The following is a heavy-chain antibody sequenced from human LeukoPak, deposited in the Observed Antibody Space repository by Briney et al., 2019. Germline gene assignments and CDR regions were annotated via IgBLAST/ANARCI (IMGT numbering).Heavy chain of an antibody. CDR2: IYYSGST. D-gene: IGHD6-13*01. J-gene: IGHJ5*02. CDR3: ATDKGPYSGSWYPNWFDP. CDR1: GDSISSGSNY. V-gene: IGHV4-39*07. Sequence: SETLSLTCTVSGDSISSGSNYWGWIRQPPGKGLEWIGSIYYSGSTYYNPSLKSRVTISVDTSKNQFSLKLSSVTAADTAKYYCATDKGPYSGSWYPNWFDPRGQGTLVTVSS.